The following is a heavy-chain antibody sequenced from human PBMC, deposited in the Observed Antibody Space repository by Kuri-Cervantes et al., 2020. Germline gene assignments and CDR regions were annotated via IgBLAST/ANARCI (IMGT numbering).Heavy chain of an antibody. CDR1: GFTLSSYA. CDR2: ISGSGGST. V-gene: IGHV3-23*01. J-gene: IGHJ4*02. CDR3: AKRKIAARPFDY. Sequence: GESLKISCAASGFTLSSYAMHWVRQAPGKGLEWVSAISGSGGSTYYADSVKGRFTISRDNSKNTLYLQMNSLGAEDTAVYYCAKRKIAARPFDYWGQGTLVTVSS. D-gene: IGHD6-6*01.